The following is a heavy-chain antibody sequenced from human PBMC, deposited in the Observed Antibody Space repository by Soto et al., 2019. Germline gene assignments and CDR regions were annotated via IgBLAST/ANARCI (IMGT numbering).Heavy chain of an antibody. Sequence: QVQXVQSGAEVXXPXASVXVSCKXXGYTXTXYXVXXXXXXXXXXXGWMGWINPNVGGTNYARKFQARVTMTRDTSISTVYMKLTRLSPDDTAIYYCARGGREVPRIPYDTWGQGTRVTVSS. CDR3: ARGGREVPRIPYDT. V-gene: IGHV1-2*02. J-gene: IGHJ5*02. CDR2: INPNVGGT. D-gene: IGHD3-16*01. CDR1: GYTXTXYX.